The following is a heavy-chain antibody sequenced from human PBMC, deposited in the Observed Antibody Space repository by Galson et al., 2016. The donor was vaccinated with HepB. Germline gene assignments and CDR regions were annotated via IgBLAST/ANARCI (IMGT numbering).Heavy chain of an antibody. Sequence: YGMYWVRQAPGKGLEWVAVISFDGNNKYYADSVKGRFTISRDNSKNMFYLQMNSLRPEDTAVYYCAKGGLEMAWDWGQGTLVTVSS. D-gene: IGHD5-24*01. CDR1: YG. V-gene: IGHV3-30*18. CDR2: ISFDGNNK. CDR3: AKGGLEMAWD. J-gene: IGHJ4*02.